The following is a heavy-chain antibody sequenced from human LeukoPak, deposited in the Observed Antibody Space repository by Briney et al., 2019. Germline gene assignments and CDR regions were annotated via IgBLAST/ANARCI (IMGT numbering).Heavy chain of an antibody. V-gene: IGHV1-69*05. CDR2: IIPIFGTA. Sequence: GASVKVSCKASGGTFSSYAISWVRQAPGQGLEWMGGIIPIFGTANYAQKFQGRVTITTDESTSTAYMELSSLRSEDTAVYYCARGPDSSGWHDAFDIWGQGTMVTVSS. J-gene: IGHJ3*02. CDR1: GGTFSSYA. D-gene: IGHD6-19*01. CDR3: ARGPDSSGWHDAFDI.